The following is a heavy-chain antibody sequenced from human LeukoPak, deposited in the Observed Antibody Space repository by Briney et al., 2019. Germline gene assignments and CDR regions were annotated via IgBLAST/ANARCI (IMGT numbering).Heavy chain of an antibody. CDR1: GYTFTSYG. D-gene: IGHD4-11*01. Sequence: ASVKVSCKASGYTFTSYGISWVLQAPGQGLEWMGWISAYNGNTNYAQKLQGRVTMTTDTSTSTAYMELRSLRSDDTAVYYCARVADYNGAFDIWGQGTMVTVSS. J-gene: IGHJ3*02. V-gene: IGHV1-18*01. CDR2: ISAYNGNT. CDR3: ARVADYNGAFDI.